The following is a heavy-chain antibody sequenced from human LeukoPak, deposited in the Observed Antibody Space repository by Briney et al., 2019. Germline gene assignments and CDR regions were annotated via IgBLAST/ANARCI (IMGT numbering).Heavy chain of an antibody. CDR2: IKHDGSQK. CDR1: GFTFSSYW. Sequence: GESLRLSCEASGFTFSSYWMSWVRQAPGKGLEWVANIKHDGSQKYYVGSAKGRFTISRDNAKNSLYLQMDSLRPEDTAVYYCARAHVRTDYYGSWTYYGMDVWGQGTTVTVSS. CDR3: ARAHVRTDYYGSWTYYGMDV. J-gene: IGHJ6*01. V-gene: IGHV3-7*01. D-gene: IGHD3-10*01.